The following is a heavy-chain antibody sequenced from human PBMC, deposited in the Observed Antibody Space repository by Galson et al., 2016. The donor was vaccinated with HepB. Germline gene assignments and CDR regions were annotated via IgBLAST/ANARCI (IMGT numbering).Heavy chain of an antibody. CDR1: GFTFSSYG. V-gene: IGHV3-33*01. J-gene: IGHJ4*02. CDR2: IWYDGSNK. CDR3: ARAGFYGSSWACFDY. Sequence: SLRLSCAASGFTFSSYGMHWVRQAPGKGLEWVAVIWYDGSNKYYADSVKGRFTIYRDNSKNTLYLQMNSLRAEDTAVYYCARAGFYGSSWACFDYWGQGTLGTVCS. D-gene: IGHD6-13*01.